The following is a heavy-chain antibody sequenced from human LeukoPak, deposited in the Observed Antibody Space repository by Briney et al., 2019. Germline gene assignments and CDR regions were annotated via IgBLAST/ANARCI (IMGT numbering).Heavy chain of an antibody. V-gene: IGHV3-66*04. D-gene: IGHD3-3*01. Sequence: PGGSLRLSCAASGFTFSTFAMIWVRQPPGKGLEWVSVIYSGGSTYYADSVKGRFTISRDNSKNTLYLQMNSLRDEDTAVYYCARHGGVRPFDYWGQGTLVTVSS. J-gene: IGHJ4*02. CDR2: IYSGGST. CDR3: ARHGGVRPFDY. CDR1: GFTFSTFA.